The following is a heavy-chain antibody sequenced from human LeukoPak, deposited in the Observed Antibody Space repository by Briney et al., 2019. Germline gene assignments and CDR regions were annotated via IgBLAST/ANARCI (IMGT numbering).Heavy chain of an antibody. V-gene: IGHV3-15*01. CDR2: IKSKTDGGTT. Sequence: GGSLRLSCAASGFTFSNAWMSWVRQAPGDGLEWLGRIKSKTDGGTTDYAAPVKGRFTISRDDSKNTLYLQMNSLKTEDTAVYYCVGYCSGGNCPNAFDIWGQGTMVTVSS. CDR1: GFTFSNAW. D-gene: IGHD2-15*01. J-gene: IGHJ3*02. CDR3: VGYCSGGNCPNAFDI.